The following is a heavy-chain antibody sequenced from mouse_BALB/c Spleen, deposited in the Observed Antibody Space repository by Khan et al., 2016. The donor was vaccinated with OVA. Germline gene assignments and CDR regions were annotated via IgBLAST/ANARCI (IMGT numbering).Heavy chain of an antibody. Sequence: QVQLKESGPGLVAPSQSLSITCTVSGFSLTGYGVNWVRQPPGKGLEWLGMIWGDGSTDYNSGIKSRLSITKDNSKSQVFLKMNSLQTDYTVRYYCARAYYANYREAMDYWGQGNSVTVSS. D-gene: IGHD2-10*01. CDR2: IWGDGST. CDR1: GFSLTGYG. V-gene: IGHV2-6-7*01. J-gene: IGHJ4*01. CDR3: ARAYYANYREAMDY.